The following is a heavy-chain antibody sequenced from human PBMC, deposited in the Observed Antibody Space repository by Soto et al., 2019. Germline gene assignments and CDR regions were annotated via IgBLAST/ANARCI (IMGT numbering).Heavy chain of an antibody. J-gene: IGHJ6*02. Sequence: QVQLVESGGGVVQPGRSLRLSCAASGFTFRDYAMHWVRQAPGKGLEWVTLISSDATNKYLADSVKGRFTISRDNSKNTLYLQMNSLRVEDTGLYYCARQVMAARRYYSTYLDVWGQGTTVSV. D-gene: IGHD6-6*01. V-gene: IGHV3-30-3*01. CDR3: ARQVMAARRYYSTYLDV. CDR2: ISSDATNK. CDR1: GFTFRDYA.